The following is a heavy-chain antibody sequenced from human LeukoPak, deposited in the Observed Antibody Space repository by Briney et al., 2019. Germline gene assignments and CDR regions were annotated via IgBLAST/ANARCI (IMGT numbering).Heavy chain of an antibody. CDR2: IIPNLGIA. CDR1: GGTFSSYT. D-gene: IGHD5-18*01. J-gene: IGHJ4*02. V-gene: IGHV1-69*04. Sequence: SVKVSCKASGGTFSSYTISWVRQAPGQGLEWMGRIIPNLGIANYAQEFQGRVTITADKSTSTAYMELSSLRSEDTAVYYCARDREGGSYDYYFDYWGQGTLVTVSS. CDR3: ARDREGGSYDYYFDY.